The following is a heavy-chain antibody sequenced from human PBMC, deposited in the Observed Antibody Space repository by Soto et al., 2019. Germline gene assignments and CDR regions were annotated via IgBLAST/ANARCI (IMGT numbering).Heavy chain of an antibody. Sequence: ASVKVSCKDSGYTFTSYGISWVRQDKEQGLEWMGWISAYNGNTNYAQKLQGRVTMTTDTSTSTAYMELRSLRSDDTAVYYCARDSGAYYDFWSGYYDDAFGIWGQGTMVTVSS. CDR3: ARDSGAYYDFWSGYYDDAFGI. J-gene: IGHJ3*02. CDR2: ISAYNGNT. D-gene: IGHD3-3*01. CDR1: GYTFTSYG. V-gene: IGHV1-18*01.